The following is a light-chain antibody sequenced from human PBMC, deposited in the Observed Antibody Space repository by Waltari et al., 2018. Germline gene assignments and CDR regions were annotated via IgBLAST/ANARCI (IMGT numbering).Light chain of an antibody. CDR3: QQSYSTPYT. V-gene: IGKV1-39*01. J-gene: IGKJ2*01. CDR2: AAS. Sequence: DIQMTQSRSSLSASVGDRVTIPCRASQSISSYLNCYQQKPGKAPKLLIYAASSLQSRVPSRFSGSGSGTDFTLTISSLQPEDFATYYCQQSYSTPYTFDQGTKLEIK. CDR1: QSISSY.